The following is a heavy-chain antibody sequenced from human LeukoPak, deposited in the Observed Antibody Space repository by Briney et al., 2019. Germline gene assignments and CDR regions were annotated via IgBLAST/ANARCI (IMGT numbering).Heavy chain of an antibody. CDR2: IYYSGST. D-gene: IGHD5-18*01. J-gene: IGHJ4*02. V-gene: IGHV4-59*01. CDR1: GGSISSYY. CDR3: ARERGMGGYSYGSGYFDY. Sequence: PSETLSLTCTVSGGSISSYYWSWIRQPPGKGLEWIGYIYYSGSTNYNPSLKSRVTISVDTSKNQFSLKLSSVTAADTAVYYCARERGMGGYSYGSGYFDYWGQGTLVTVSS.